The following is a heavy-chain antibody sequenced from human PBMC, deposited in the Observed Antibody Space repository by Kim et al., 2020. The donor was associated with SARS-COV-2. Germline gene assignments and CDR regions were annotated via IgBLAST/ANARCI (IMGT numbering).Heavy chain of an antibody. Sequence: ASVKGRFTISRDNAKNSLYLQMNSLRAEDTAVYYCARDRHYGSGSLFDPWGQGTLVTVSS. CDR3: ARDRHYGSGSLFDP. V-gene: IGHV3-11*05. D-gene: IGHD3-10*01. J-gene: IGHJ5*02.